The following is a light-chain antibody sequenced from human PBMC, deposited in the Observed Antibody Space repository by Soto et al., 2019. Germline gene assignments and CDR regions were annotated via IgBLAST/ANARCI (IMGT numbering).Light chain of an antibody. J-gene: IGLJ1*01. CDR2: EES. CDR3: LSGDEDNV. Sequence: SYELGQVPSVSVSPGQTARITWSGDVRGENYADWYQQKPGQAPELVIYEESELYPGIPERFSGSTSGNTTTLTISRVMTEDETDYYCLSGDEDNVFGTGTKVTV. CDR1: VRGENY. V-gene: IGLV3-22*01.